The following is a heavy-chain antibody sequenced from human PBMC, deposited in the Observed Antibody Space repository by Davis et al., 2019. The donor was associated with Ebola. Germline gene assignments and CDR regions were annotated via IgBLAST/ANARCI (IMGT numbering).Heavy chain of an antibody. CDR2: TRNKANRYTT. Sequence: GESLKISCAASGFTFSDHYMDWVRQAPGKGLEWVGRTRNKANRYTTEYAASVKGRFTISRDDSKNSLYPQMNSLKTEDTAVFYCARVRISGNYDLDVWGQGTTVTVSS. V-gene: IGHV3-72*01. J-gene: IGHJ6*02. CDR1: GFTFSDHY. CDR3: ARVRISGNYDLDV. D-gene: IGHD3-10*01.